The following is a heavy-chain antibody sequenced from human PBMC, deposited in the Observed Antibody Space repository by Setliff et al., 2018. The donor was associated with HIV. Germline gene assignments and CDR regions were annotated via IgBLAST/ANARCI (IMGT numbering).Heavy chain of an antibody. D-gene: IGHD3-10*01. CDR1: GGPLNSRNW. J-gene: IGHJ5*02. CDR2: VFHSGSA. V-gene: IGHV4-4*02. CDR3: ARDHVFGSRTGFDP. Sequence: NLSLTCAVSGGPLNSRNWWSWVRQPPGKGLEWIGEVFHSGSANSNASLRSRVMISVDTSKNQFSLKLSAVTAADTAVYYCARDHVFGSRTGFDPWGPGILVTVSS.